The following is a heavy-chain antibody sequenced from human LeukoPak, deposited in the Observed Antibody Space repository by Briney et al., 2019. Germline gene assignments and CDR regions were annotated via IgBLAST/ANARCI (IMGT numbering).Heavy chain of an antibody. J-gene: IGHJ4*02. V-gene: IGHV3-30*18. CDR2: ISYDGSKR. CDR3: VKHRHSGRKNEDGRLDF. Sequence: PGGSLRLSCAASGFTFSSYAMHWVRQAPGKGLEWVAVISYDGSKRYYADSVTRRFTISRDTSRNTLYLQMNNLRAEDTAVYYCVKHRHSGRKNEDGRLDFWGQGALVTVSS. D-gene: IGHD1-26*01. CDR1: GFTFSSYA.